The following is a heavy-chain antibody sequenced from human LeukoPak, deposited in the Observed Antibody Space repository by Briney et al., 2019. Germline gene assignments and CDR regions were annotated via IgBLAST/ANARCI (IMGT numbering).Heavy chain of an antibody. Sequence: SQTLSLTCAISGDSVSSNSAAWNWVRQSPSRGLEWLGRTYYRSKWYYEYAVSVKSRITINPDTSKNRFSLQLNSVAPEDTAMYYCASSNSWSNYGMDVWGQGTTVTVSS. J-gene: IGHJ6*02. CDR2: TYYRSKWYY. D-gene: IGHD6-13*01. CDR3: ASSNSWSNYGMDV. V-gene: IGHV6-1*01. CDR1: GDSVSSNSAA.